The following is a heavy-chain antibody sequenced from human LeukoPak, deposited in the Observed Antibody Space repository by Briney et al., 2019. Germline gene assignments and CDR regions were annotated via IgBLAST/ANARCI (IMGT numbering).Heavy chain of an antibody. J-gene: IGHJ4*02. D-gene: IGHD4/OR15-4a*01. CDR1: GFTFSNYG. V-gene: IGHV3-33*01. Sequence: GGSLRLSCAVSGFTFSNYGMHWVRQAPGKGLEGVAVIWYDGSNKYYVDSVKGRFTISRDNSRNTLYLQMNSLRAEDSAVYYCAREKATGLWNFDYWGQGTLVTVSS. CDR3: AREKATGLWNFDY. CDR2: IWYDGSNK.